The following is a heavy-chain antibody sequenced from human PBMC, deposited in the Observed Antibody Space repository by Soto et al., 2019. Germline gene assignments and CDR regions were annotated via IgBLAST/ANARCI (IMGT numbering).Heavy chain of an antibody. J-gene: IGHJ6*02. CDR2: IIPVFGTP. CDR1: GGTFTNYA. CDR3: TRARSVGYCITTTCLKPFFFYAIDV. V-gene: IGHV1-69*12. Sequence: QVQLVQSGAEVTKPGSSLKVSCKASGGTFTNYAFSWVRQAPGQGLEWMGGIIPVFGTPDYAQKFQGRVTITADESTRTASMELSSLRSYDTAVYYCTRARSVGYCITTTCLKPFFFYAIDVWRQGTTVTVS. D-gene: IGHD2-2*01.